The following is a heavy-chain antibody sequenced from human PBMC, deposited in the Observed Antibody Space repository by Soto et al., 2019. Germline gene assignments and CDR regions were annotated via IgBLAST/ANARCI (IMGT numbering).Heavy chain of an antibody. CDR1: GFTFSSYA. J-gene: IGHJ4*02. D-gene: IGHD6-13*01. Sequence: PGGSLRLSCAASGFTFSSYAMSWVRQAPGKGLEWVSAISGSGGSTYYADSVKGRFTISRDNSKNTLYLQMNSLRAEDTAVYYCAKEQDAYWVVSIAAAGKSFDYWGQGT. CDR3: AKEQDAYWVVSIAAAGKSFDY. CDR2: ISGSGGST. V-gene: IGHV3-23*01.